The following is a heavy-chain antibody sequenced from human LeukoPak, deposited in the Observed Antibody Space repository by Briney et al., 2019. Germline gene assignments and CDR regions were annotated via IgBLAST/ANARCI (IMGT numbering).Heavy chain of an antibody. V-gene: IGHV4-4*07. CDR1: GGSIGTYY. CDR2: IHTSGST. D-gene: IGHD3-16*01. J-gene: IGHJ4*02. Sequence: SETLSLTCSVPGGSIGTYYWSWIWQPAGKGLEWIGRIHTSGSTNYNPSLKSRVTMSVDTSKNQFSLNLNSVTAADTAVYYCARGGLGAAMVDYWGQGTLVTVSS. CDR3: ARGGLGAAMVDY.